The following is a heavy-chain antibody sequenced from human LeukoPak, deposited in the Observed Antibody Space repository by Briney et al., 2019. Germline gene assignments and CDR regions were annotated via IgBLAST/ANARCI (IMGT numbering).Heavy chain of an antibody. V-gene: IGHV3-23*01. CDR2: IVGHGGGI. J-gene: IGHJ4*02. CDR3: AKDRTPDGYYSIDF. Sequence: GGSLGLSCAPSGFTFSTYAMNWVRQAPGKGLEWVAVIVGHGGGIHYADSVKGRFTISRDNSQNTVYLQMNDLRAEDTATYYCAKDRTPDGYYSIDFWGQGTLVTVSS. CDR1: GFTFSTYA. D-gene: IGHD2-21*01.